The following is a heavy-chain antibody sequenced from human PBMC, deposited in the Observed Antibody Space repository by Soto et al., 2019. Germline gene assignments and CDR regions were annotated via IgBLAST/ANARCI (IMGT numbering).Heavy chain of an antibody. J-gene: IGHJ4*02. CDR2: IYYSGST. Sequence: QVQLQESGPGLVKPSETLSLTCTVSGGSISSYYWSWIRQPPGKGLEWIGYIYYSGSTNYNPSLKSRVTISVDTSKNQFSLRLSSVTAADTAVYYCASLDYGDYKFDYWGQGTLVTVSS. D-gene: IGHD4-17*01. V-gene: IGHV4-59*08. CDR1: GGSISSYY. CDR3: ASLDYGDYKFDY.